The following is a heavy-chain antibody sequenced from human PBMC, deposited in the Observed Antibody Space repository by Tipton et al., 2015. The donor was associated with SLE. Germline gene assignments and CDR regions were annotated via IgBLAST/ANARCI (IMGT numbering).Heavy chain of an antibody. J-gene: IGHJ4*02. CDR1: GGSSSSYY. V-gene: IGHV4-59*08. Sequence: TLSLTCTVAGGSSSSYYWSWIRQPPGKGLEWIGYIYYSGSTNYNPSLKSRVTISVDTSKNQFSLKLSSVTAADTTVYYCARRLTRYSGYDDVDYWGQGTLVTVSS. D-gene: IGHD5-12*01. CDR3: ARRLTRYSGYDDVDY. CDR2: IYYSGST.